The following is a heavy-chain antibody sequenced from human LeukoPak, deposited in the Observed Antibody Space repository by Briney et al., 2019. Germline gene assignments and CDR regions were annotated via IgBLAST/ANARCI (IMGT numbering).Heavy chain of an antibody. J-gene: IGHJ6*03. D-gene: IGHD3-16*02. CDR2: IYVTGST. CDR1: GGSIGTYY. V-gene: IGHV4-59*08. CDR3: ARHIGGGIEDMDV. Sequence: SETLSLTCIVSGGSIGTYYWSWIRQSPGKGLEWIGYIYVTGSTRYNPYLQSRVTISVDTSRNQFFLKMSSVTAADTAVYYCARHIGGGIEDMDVWGAGTKVTVSS.